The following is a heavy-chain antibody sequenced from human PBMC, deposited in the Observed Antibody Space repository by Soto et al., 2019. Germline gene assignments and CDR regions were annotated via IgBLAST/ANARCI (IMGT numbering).Heavy chain of an antibody. D-gene: IGHD1-1*01. CDR2: ISSNGGDK. V-gene: IGHV3-30-3*01. CDR1: GIPFRSYA. CDR3: ATDLSTGPADYYFDF. J-gene: IGHJ4*02. Sequence: GSLRLSCAASGIPFRSYAVHWVRQAPGKGLEWVAVISSNGGDKYYADSVKGRFTISRDNSENTLFLQMNSLRAEDTAVYYCATDLSTGPADYYFDFWGQGALVTVSS.